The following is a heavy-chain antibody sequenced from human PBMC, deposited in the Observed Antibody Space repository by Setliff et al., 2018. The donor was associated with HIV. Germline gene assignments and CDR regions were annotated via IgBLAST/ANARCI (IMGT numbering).Heavy chain of an antibody. Sequence: LSLTCTVSGVSVSGTAYYWAWIRQPPGRGLEWIGNIYYTGNTNYNSSLKSRISMSMVASKKQIFLKLSSVTAADTALYYCARRAPSGELYYFDYWGQGTLVTVSS. J-gene: IGHJ4*02. D-gene: IGHD3-10*01. CDR3: ARRAPSGELYYFDY. CDR1: GVSVSGTAYY. V-gene: IGHV4-39*01. CDR2: IYYTGNT.